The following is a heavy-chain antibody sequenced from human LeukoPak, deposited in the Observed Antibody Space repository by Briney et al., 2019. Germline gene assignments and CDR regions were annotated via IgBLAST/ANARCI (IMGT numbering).Heavy chain of an antibody. CDR1: GGSFSGYY. V-gene: IGHV4-34*01. J-gene: IGHJ6*03. CDR2: INHSGST. Sequence: SETLSLTCAVYGGSFSGYYWSWIRQPPGKGLEWIGEINHSGSTNYNPSLKSRVTISVDTSKNQFSLKLSSVTAADTAVYYCARRGYYYYYMDVWGKGTTVTVSS. CDR3: ARRGYYYYYMDV.